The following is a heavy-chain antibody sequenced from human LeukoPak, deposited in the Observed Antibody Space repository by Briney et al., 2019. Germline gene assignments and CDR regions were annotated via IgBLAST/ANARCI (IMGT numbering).Heavy chain of an antibody. CDR3: VLSSRPLDAFDI. Sequence: VKVSCKASGYTFTSYGFAWVRQAPGQGLEWMGRISAYNGNTQYARELQGRVTMTTEASTRTTSTDLRTLRSPDTAMYFCVLSSRPLDAFDIWGQGTMITVSS. CDR1: GYTFTSYG. J-gene: IGHJ3*02. V-gene: IGHV1-18*01. D-gene: IGHD6-13*01. CDR2: ISAYNGNT.